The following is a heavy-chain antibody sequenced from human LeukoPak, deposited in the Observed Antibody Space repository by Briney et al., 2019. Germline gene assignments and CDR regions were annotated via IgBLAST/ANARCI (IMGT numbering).Heavy chain of an antibody. CDR1: GFTFSSYS. CDR3: GRDGPVDYGDYLNWFDP. J-gene: IGHJ5*02. Sequence: GGSLRLSCAASGFTFSSYSMNWVRQAPGKGLEWVSSISSSSSYIYYADSVKGRFTISRDNAKNSLYLQMNSLRAEDTAVYYCGRDGPVDYGDYLNWFDPWGQGTLVTVSS. CDR2: ISSSSSYI. D-gene: IGHD4-17*01. V-gene: IGHV3-21*01.